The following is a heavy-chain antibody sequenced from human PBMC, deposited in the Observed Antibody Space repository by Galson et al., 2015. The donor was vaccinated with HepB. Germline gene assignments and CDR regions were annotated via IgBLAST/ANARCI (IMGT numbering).Heavy chain of an antibody. D-gene: IGHD2-2*01. V-gene: IGHV1-46*01. CDR3: ARSSWVPAAKHHYYYYYMDV. CDR1: GYTFTSYY. J-gene: IGHJ6*03. Sequence: SVKVSCKASGYTFTSYYMHWVRQAPGQGLEWMGIINPSGGSTSYAQKFQGRVTMTRDTSTSTVYMELSSLRSEDTAMYYCARSSWVPAAKHHYYYYYMDVWGKGTTVTVSS. CDR2: INPSGGST.